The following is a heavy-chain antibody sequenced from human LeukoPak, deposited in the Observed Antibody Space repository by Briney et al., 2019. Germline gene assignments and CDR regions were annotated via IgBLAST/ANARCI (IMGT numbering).Heavy chain of an antibody. D-gene: IGHD6-19*01. J-gene: IGHJ4*02. Sequence: GGSLRLSCAASGFTLRSYWLHWVRHVPGKGLVWVSRINGDGSNSNYADSVKGRFTISRDNAKNTLYLQMNSLRAEDTALYYCARSSGRAVAEFDYWGQGTLVTVSS. CDR1: GFTLRSYW. V-gene: IGHV3-74*01. CDR3: ARSSGRAVAEFDY. CDR2: INGDGSNS.